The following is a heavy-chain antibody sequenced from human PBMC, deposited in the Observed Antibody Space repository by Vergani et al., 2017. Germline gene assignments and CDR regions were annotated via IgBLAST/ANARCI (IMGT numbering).Heavy chain of an antibody. CDR1: GGSISNYY. D-gene: IGHD3-10*01. Sequence: QVQLQESGPGLVKPSETLCLTCTVSGGSISNYYWSWIRQPAGKGLEWIGRIYTSGSTNYNPSLKSRVTMSVDTSKNQFSLKLTSVTAADTAVYYCARDRIALGEDAFDIWGQGTMVTVSS. CDR3: ARDRIALGEDAFDI. CDR2: IYTSGST. J-gene: IGHJ3*02. V-gene: IGHV4-4*07.